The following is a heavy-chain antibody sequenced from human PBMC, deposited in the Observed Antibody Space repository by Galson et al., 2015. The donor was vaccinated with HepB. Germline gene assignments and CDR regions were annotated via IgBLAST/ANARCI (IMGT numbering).Heavy chain of an antibody. CDR1: GFIFSNYY. CDR2: IKEDGSEK. D-gene: IGHD2/OR15-2a*01. V-gene: IGHV3-7*03. Sequence: SLRLSCAASGFIFSNYYMTWVRQAPGKGLEWVANIKEDGSEKYYVDSVRGRFTISRDNAQSSLYLQMYSLRAEDSAVYYCASSFPGHFHYWGQGTLVTVSS. CDR3: ASSFPGHFHY. J-gene: IGHJ1*01.